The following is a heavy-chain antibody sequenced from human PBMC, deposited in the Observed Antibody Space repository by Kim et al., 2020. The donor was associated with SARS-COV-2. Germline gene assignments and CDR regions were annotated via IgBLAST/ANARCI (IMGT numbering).Heavy chain of an antibody. V-gene: IGHV3-21*01. Sequence: GGSLRLSCSASGFTFSSYSMNWVRQAPGKGLEWVSSISSSSSYIYYADSVKGLFTISRDNAKNSLYLQMNSLRAEDTAVYYCARDRLIAGEGYYYYYYGMDVWGQGPTVTVSS. D-gene: IGHD3-16*01. CDR3: ARDRLIAGEGYYYYYYGMDV. CDR1: GFTFSSYS. J-gene: IGHJ6*02. CDR2: ISSSSSYI.